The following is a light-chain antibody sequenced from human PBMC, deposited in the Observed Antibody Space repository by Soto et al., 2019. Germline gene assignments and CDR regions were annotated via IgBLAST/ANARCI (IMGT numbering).Light chain of an antibody. CDR2: EGS. CDR1: SSDVGSYNL. J-gene: IGLJ1*01. Sequence: QSALTQPASVSGSPGQSITISCTGTSSDVGSYNLVSWYQQHPGKAPKLMIYEGSKRPSGVSNRFSGSKSGNTASPTISGLQAEDEADYYCCSYAGSSTFVVFGTGTKVTVL. CDR3: CSYAGSSTFVV. V-gene: IGLV2-23*03.